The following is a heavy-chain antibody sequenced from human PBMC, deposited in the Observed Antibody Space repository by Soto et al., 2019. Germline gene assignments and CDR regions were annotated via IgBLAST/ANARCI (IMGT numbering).Heavy chain of an antibody. V-gene: IGHV1-69*01. CDR3: ARGWGLVS. J-gene: IGHJ4*02. CDR2: IIPIHGTT. Sequence: QMEQSGAEVSKPGSSVKVSCKPSGGSLTSYPMARARQAPGQGLERMGGIIPIHGTTVYAQKFQGRVTITADESTNRATLERTGLKSEDTAVYYCARGWGLVSWGQGTLVTVSS. D-gene: IGHD3-16*01. CDR1: GGSLTSYP.